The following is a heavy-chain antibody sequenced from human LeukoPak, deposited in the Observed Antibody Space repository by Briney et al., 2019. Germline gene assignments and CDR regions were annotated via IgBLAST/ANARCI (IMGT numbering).Heavy chain of an antibody. CDR3: ARVGGRYSPLGY. D-gene: IGHD3-16*02. CDR2: IKQDGSEK. CDR1: GFTFSSYG. J-gene: IGHJ4*02. V-gene: IGHV3-7*01. Sequence: GGSLRLSWAASGFTFSSYGMSWVRQAPGKGLEWVANIKQDGSEKYYVDSVKGRFTISRDNDKNSLFLQMTSLRAEDTAVYYCARVGGRYSPLGYWGQGTLVTVSS.